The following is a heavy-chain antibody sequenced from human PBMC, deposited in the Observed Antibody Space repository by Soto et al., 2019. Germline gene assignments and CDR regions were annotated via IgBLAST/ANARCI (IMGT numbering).Heavy chain of an antibody. V-gene: IGHV1-18*01. D-gene: IGHD5-18*01. CDR1: GYTFTSYG. Sequence: QVQLVQSGAEVKKPGASVTVSCKASGYTFTSYGISWVRQAPGQGLEWMGWISAYNGNTNYAQKLQGRVTMTTDTSTGKAYMELRSLRSDDTAVYYCARVGQLWPYYYYGMDVWGQGTTVTVSS. J-gene: IGHJ6*02. CDR2: ISAYNGNT. CDR3: ARVGQLWPYYYYGMDV.